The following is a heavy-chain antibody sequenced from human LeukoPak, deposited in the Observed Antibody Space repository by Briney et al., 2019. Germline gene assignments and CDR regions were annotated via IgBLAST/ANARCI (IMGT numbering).Heavy chain of an antibody. D-gene: IGHD6-13*01. J-gene: IGHJ4*02. CDR2: IYYSGSN. CDR3: ARVGYCSSY. Sequence: SETLSLTCTVSGGSISSYYWSWIRQPPGKGLEWIGYIYYSGSNNYNPSLKSRVTISVDTSKNQCSLTLSSVTAADTAVYYCARVGYCSSYWGQGTLVTVSS. CDR1: GGSISSYY. V-gene: IGHV4-59*01.